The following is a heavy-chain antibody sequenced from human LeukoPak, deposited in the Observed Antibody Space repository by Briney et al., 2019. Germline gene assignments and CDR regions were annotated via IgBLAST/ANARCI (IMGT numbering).Heavy chain of an antibody. CDR1: GGSFSGYY. V-gene: IGHV4-34*01. J-gene: IGHJ4*02. CDR3: ARGRRSYHDSRDFDY. CDR2: INHSGST. Sequence: SETPSLTCAVYGGSFSGYYWSWIRQPPGKGLEWIGEINHSGSTNYNPSLKSRVTISVDTSKNQFSLKLSSVTAADTAVYYCARGRRSYHDSRDFDYWGQGTLVTVSS. D-gene: IGHD3-22*01.